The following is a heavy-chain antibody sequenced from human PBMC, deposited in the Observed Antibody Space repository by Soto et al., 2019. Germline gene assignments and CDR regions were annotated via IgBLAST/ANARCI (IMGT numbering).Heavy chain of an antibody. CDR3: ARGYYSSGPYY. CDR1: GGSFSGYY. V-gene: IGHV4-34*01. Sequence: LSLTCAVYGGSFSGYYWSWIRQPPGKGLEWIGEINHSGSTNYNPSLKSRVTISVDTSKNQFSLKLSSVTAADTAVYYCARGYYSSGPYYWGQGTLVTVSS. D-gene: IGHD6-19*01. J-gene: IGHJ4*02. CDR2: INHSGST.